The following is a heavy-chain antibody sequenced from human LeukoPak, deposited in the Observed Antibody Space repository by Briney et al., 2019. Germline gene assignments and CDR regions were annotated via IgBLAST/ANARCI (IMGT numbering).Heavy chain of an antibody. Sequence: PGRSLRLSCAASGFTFSSYGMNWVRQAPGKGLEWVAVISYDGSNKYYADFVKGRFTISRDNSKNTLYPQMNSLRAEDTAVYYCAKARQKAGTTDYYYYYGMDVWGQGTTVTVSS. CDR1: GFTFSSYG. CDR2: ISYDGSNK. CDR3: AKARQKAGTTDYYYYYGMDV. V-gene: IGHV3-30*18. D-gene: IGHD1-1*01. J-gene: IGHJ6*02.